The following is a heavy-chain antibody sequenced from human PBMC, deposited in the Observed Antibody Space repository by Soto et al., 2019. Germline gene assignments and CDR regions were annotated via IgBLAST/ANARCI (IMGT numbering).Heavy chain of an antibody. D-gene: IGHD1-26*01. CDR1: GGSISSGCYY. CDR3: AATSRSSMLRFDP. J-gene: IGHJ5*02. CDR2: IYDSGST. Sequence: PSETLSLTCTVSGGSISSGCYYWSWIRQQPGKGREGIGYIYDSGSTYYNPSLKSRITIEVDTYKNQFSLKLRSVAAAATAVCCCAATSRSSMLRFDPWGQGTLVTVSS. V-gene: IGHV4-31*03.